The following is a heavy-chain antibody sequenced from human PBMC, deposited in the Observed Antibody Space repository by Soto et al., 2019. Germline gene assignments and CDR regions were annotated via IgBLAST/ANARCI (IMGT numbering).Heavy chain of an antibody. CDR2: IYHSGNT. Sequence: QVQLQESGPGLVKPSGTLSLTCAVSGGSISSSNWWSWVRQPPGKGLEWIGEIYHSGNTNYNPSLKSRITISVDKSKTQFSLKLSSVTAADTAVYYCASLDILPEYFQHWGQGTLVTVSS. J-gene: IGHJ1*01. CDR1: GGSISSSNW. CDR3: ASLDILPEYFQH. D-gene: IGHD2-8*01. V-gene: IGHV4-4*02.